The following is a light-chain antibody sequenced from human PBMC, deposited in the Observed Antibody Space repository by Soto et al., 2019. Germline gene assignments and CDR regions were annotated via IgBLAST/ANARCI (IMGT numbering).Light chain of an antibody. CDR3: QQYGSSGT. J-gene: IGKJ1*01. CDR2: GAS. Sequence: EVVMRQSPATLSVSPGEGATLSCRASQSVGSNLAWYQQKPGQTPRVLIYGASTRAIGIPARFSGSGFGTEFTLTISRLEPEDFAVYYCQQYGSSGTFGQGTKVDIK. CDR1: QSVGSN. V-gene: IGKV3-15*01.